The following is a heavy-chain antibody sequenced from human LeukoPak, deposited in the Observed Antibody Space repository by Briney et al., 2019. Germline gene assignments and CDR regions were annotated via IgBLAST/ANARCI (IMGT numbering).Heavy chain of an antibody. D-gene: IGHD4-17*01. Sequence: PSPRVSRTPSGYTPTSYDINSVSHTPRQGLEWMGWMNPNSGNTGYAQKFQGRVTMTRNTSISTAYMELSSLRSEDTAVYYCARLNTVTNFDYWGQGTLVTVSS. CDR3: ARLNTVTNFDY. J-gene: IGHJ4*02. V-gene: IGHV1-8*01. CDR2: MNPNSGNT. CDR1: GYTPTSYD.